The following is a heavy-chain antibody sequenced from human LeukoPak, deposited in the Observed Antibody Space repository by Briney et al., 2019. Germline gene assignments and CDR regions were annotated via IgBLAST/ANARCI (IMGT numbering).Heavy chain of an antibody. J-gene: IGHJ5*02. CDR3: ARDPAAAGSVWLDP. V-gene: IGHV3-21*01. CDR2: ITTRSSYI. Sequence: GGSLRLSCAASGFTFSSYSMNWVRQAPGKGLEWVSSITTRSSYIYYADSVKGRFTISRDDAKRSLYVQMRSLRAEDTAVYYCARDPAAAGSVWLDPWGQGILVTVSS. D-gene: IGHD6-13*01. CDR1: GFTFSSYS.